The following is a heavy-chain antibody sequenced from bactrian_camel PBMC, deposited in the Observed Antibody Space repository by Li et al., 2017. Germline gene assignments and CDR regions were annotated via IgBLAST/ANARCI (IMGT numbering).Heavy chain of an antibody. CDR1: ASCFC. V-gene: IGHV3S53*01. J-gene: IGHJ4*01. Sequence: HVQLVESGGGSVQAGGSLRLSCEATASCFCMGWFRQAPGKERERVATIAFDGRLTYAASVKDRFIISKDNAKNTPYLQMNSLKPEDTAMYYCAADPRWSCPLSPFSFSIDDFKDRGQGTQVTVS. D-gene: IGHD1*01. CDR3: AADPRWSCPLSPFSFSIDDFKD. CDR2: IAFDGRL.